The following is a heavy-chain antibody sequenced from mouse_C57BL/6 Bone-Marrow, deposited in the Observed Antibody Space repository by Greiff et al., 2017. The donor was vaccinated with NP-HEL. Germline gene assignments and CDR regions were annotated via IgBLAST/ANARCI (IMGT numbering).Heavy chain of an antibody. V-gene: IGHV1-63*01. Sequence: QVQLQQSGAELVRPGTSVKMSCKASGYTFTNYWIGWAKQRPGHGLEWIGDIYPGGGYTNYNEKFKGKATLTADKSSSTAYMQFSSLTSEDSAIYYCARSPYDYGSSPFDDWGKGTTLTVSS. D-gene: IGHD1-1*01. CDR2: IYPGGGYT. CDR3: ARSPYDYGSSPFDD. CDR1: GYTFTNYW. J-gene: IGHJ2*01.